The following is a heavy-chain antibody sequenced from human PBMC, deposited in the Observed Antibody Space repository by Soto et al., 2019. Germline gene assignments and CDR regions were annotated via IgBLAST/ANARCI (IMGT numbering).Heavy chain of an antibody. D-gene: IGHD5-18*01. J-gene: IGHJ4*02. CDR1: GYTFSNYA. Sequence: EVQLLESGGGLVQRGGSLRLSCAASGYTFSNYAMNWVRQAPGKGLEWVSGLSGGGDRTYYADSVKGRVNISRDNSKNLMYLEVNSLRDEDTAVYYCARTTMGYIVQSGRGGTSDLDYWGQGNLVTVSS. V-gene: IGHV3-23*01. CDR3: ARTTMGYIVQSGRGGTSDLDY. CDR2: LSGGGDRT.